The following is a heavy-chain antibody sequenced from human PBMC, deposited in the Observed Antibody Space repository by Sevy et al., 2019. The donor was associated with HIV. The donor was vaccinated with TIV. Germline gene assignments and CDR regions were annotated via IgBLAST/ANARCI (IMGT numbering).Heavy chain of an antibody. CDR2: ISWNSGSI. V-gene: IGHV3-9*01. D-gene: IGHD1-1*01. Sequence: GGSLRLSCAASGFTFDDYAMHWVRQAPGKGLEWVSGISWNSGSIGYADSVKDRFTISRDNAKNSLYLQMNSLRAEDTALYYCAKDGPYWNYYYYGMDVWGQGTTVTVSS. CDR1: GFTFDDYA. CDR3: AKDGPYWNYYYYGMDV. J-gene: IGHJ6*02.